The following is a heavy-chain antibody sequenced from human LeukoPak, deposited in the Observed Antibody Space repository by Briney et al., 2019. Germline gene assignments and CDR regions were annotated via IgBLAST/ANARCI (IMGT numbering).Heavy chain of an antibody. CDR2: ISGSGVST. Sequence: GGSLRLSCAASGFTFSSYAVSWVRQVPGKGLEWVSAISGSGVSTYYADSVKGRFTISSDNSKNTLYLQMNSLRAEDTAVYYCAKDRLYYYGSGSYDYWGQGTLVTVSS. J-gene: IGHJ4*02. V-gene: IGHV3-23*01. D-gene: IGHD3-10*01. CDR1: GFTFSSYA. CDR3: AKDRLYYYGSGSYDY.